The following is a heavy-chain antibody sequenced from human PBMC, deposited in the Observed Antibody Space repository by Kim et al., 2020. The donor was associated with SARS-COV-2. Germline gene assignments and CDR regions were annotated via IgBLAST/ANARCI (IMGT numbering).Heavy chain of an antibody. CDR3: ARKGSSGYYHFDY. D-gene: IGHD3-22*01. Sequence: YNPSLKSRVTISVDTSKNQFSLKLSSVTAADTAVYYCARKGSSGYYHFDYWGQGTLVTVSS. J-gene: IGHJ4*02. V-gene: IGHV4-59*01.